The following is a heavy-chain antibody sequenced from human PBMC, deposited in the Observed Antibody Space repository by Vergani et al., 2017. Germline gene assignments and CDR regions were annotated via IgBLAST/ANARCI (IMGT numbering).Heavy chain of an antibody. CDR1: GEASSGGDE. Sequence: QVQLQESGPGLVKPSEGRWGGCAGGGEASSGGDEGGGSRHARGKGLEWGGSIYHSGTTSYSASLKSRVTISLDTSKNHFSLNLTSVTAADTAVYYCARGRGDNWYFDLWGRGTLVTVSS. V-gene: IGHV4-38-2*01. CDR2: IYHSGTT. D-gene: IGHD3-10*01. J-gene: IGHJ2*01. CDR3: ARGRGDNWYFDL.